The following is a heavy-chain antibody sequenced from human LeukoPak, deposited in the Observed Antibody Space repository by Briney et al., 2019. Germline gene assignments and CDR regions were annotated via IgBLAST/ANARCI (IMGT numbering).Heavy chain of an antibody. CDR1: GGSISSSSYY. V-gene: IGHV4-39*07. CDR3: GGYSYGYDY. J-gene: IGHJ4*02. Sequence: KPSETLSLTCTVSGGSISSSSYYWGWIRQPPGKGLEWIGSIYYSGSTYYNSSLKSRVTISVDTSKNQFSLKLSSVTAADTAVCCAGGYSYGYDYWGQGTLVTVSS. D-gene: IGHD5-18*01. CDR2: IYYSGST.